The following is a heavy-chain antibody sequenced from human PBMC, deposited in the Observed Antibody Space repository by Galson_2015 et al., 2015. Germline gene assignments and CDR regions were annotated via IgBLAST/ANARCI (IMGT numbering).Heavy chain of an antibody. CDR3: ARGLSDGYCSGGSCYYWFDP. V-gene: IGHV4-31*03. D-gene: IGHD2-15*01. CDR1: GGSIGSGGYY. Sequence: TLSLTCTVSGGSIGSGGYYWSWIRQHPGKGLEWIGYIYYSGSTYYNPSLKSRVTISVDTSKNQFSLKLSSVTAADTAVYYCARGLSDGYCSGGSCYYWFDPWGQGTLVTVSS. J-gene: IGHJ5*02. CDR2: IYYSGST.